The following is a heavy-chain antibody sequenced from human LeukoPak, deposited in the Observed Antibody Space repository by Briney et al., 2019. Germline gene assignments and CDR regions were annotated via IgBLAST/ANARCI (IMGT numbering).Heavy chain of an antibody. CDR1: GYTFTSYA. CDR3: ARGGEAAALIGTGEGEAQNLDY. CDR2: ISPYNGNT. D-gene: IGHD6-13*01. J-gene: IGHJ4*02. Sequence: ASVKVSCKASGYTFTSYAISWVRQAPGQGLEWMGWISPYNGNTNYAEKSQGRVTMTTDTSTSTVYMELRSLRSDDTAVYYCARGGEAAALIGTGEGEAQNLDYWGQGTLVTVSS. V-gene: IGHV1-18*04.